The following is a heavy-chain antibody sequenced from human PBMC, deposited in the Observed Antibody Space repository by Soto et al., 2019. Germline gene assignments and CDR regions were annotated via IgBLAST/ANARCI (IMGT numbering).Heavy chain of an antibody. J-gene: IGHJ5*02. CDR1: GGTFTSYA. CDR2: ISAYNGNT. V-gene: IGHV1-18*01. Sequence: AASVKVSCKASGGTFTSYAISWVRQAPGQGLEWMEWISAYNGNTNYAQKLQGRVTMTTDTSTSTAYMELRSLRSDDTAVYYCASSRGSRTLRENWFDPWGQGTLVTVSS. CDR3: ASSRGSRTLRENWFDP. D-gene: IGHD2-15*01.